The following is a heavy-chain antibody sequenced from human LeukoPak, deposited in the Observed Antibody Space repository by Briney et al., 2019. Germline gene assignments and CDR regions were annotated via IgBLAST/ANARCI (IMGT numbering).Heavy chain of an antibody. D-gene: IGHD6-13*01. CDR3: ARNPQQLSYYYYMDV. J-gene: IGHJ6*03. CDR2: IYYSGST. Sequence: PSETLSLTCTVSGGSISSYYWSWIRQPPGKGLEWIGYIYYSGSTNYNPSLKSRVTISVDTSKNQFSLKLSSVTAADTGVYYCARNPQQLSYYYYMDVWGKGTTVTVSS. CDR1: GGSISSYY. V-gene: IGHV4-59*01.